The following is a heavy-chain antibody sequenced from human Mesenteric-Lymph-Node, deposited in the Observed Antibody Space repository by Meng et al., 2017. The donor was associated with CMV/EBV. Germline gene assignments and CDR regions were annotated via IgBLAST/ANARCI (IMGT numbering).Heavy chain of an antibody. Sequence: GGSLRLSCAASGFTFSSYAMSWVRQAPGKGLEWVSAISGSGGSTYYADSVKGRFTISRDNSKNTLYLQMNSLRAEDTAVYYCAKDPLVRFWEWLFFDYWGQGTLVTVSS. V-gene: IGHV3-23*01. D-gene: IGHD3-3*01. CDR1: GFTFSSYA. CDR3: AKDPLVRFWEWLFFDY. CDR2: ISGSGGST. J-gene: IGHJ4*02.